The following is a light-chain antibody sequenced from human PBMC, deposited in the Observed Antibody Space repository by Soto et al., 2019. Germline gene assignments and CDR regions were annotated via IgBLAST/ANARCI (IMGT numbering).Light chain of an antibody. CDR3: QRYGGSPPYT. CDR2: DAS. CDR1: ENIYTSY. Sequence: VLTQSPGTLSLSPGARATLSCRASENIYTSYVAWFQQRPGQPPRLLIYDASSRAAGVPDRFSGSGSGTDFTLTISRLEPEDFALYYCQRYGGSPPYTVGQGTKVEIK. J-gene: IGKJ2*01. V-gene: IGKV3-20*01.